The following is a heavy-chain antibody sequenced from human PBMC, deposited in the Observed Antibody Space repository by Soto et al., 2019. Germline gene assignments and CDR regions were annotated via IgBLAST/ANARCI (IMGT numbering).Heavy chain of an antibody. CDR2: ISYDGSNK. J-gene: IGHJ4*02. Sequence: SLRLSCAASGFTFSSYAMHWVRQAPGKGLEWVAVISYDGSNKYYADSVKGRFTISRDNSKNTLYLQMNSLRAEDTAVYYCARGPMVRGVIITSSYFAYWGQGTLVTVSS. V-gene: IGHV3-30-3*01. CDR1: GFTFSSYA. D-gene: IGHD3-10*01. CDR3: ARGPMVRGVIITSSYFAY.